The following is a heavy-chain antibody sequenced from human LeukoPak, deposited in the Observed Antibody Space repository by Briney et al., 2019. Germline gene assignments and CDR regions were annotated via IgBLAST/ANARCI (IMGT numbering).Heavy chain of an antibody. D-gene: IGHD2-2*01. J-gene: IGHJ6*03. Sequence: PSETLSLTCTVSGGSISSGSYYWSWIRQPAGQGLEWIGRIYTSGSTNYNPSIKSRVTISVDTSKNQCSLKLSSVTAADTAVYYCPRGIAVPAATRLYYYYYYMDVWGKGTTVTVSS. CDR3: PRGIAVPAATRLYYYYYYMDV. CDR1: GGSISSGSYY. CDR2: IYTSGST. V-gene: IGHV4-61*02.